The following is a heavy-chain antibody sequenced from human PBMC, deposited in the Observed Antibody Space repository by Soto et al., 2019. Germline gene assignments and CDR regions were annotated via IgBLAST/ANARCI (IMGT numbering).Heavy chain of an antibody. J-gene: IGHJ3*02. CDR1: GFIFSRYT. D-gene: IGHD3-16*01. CDR2: ISANGGTT. CDR3: VKGGPIYGYSAFDI. Sequence: GVSLRLSCSASGFIFSRYTIYWVRQAPEKGLEYVSAISANGGTTYYAYSVKGRFTGSRDNSKNTLYLQMSSLRAEDTANYYCVKGGPIYGYSAFDISGQGPMVTV. V-gene: IGHV3-64D*06.